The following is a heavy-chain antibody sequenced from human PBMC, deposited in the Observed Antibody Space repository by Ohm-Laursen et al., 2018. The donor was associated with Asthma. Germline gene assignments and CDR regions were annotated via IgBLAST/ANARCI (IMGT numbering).Heavy chain of an antibody. V-gene: IGHV3-23*01. CDR1: GFTFSSYA. J-gene: IGHJ4*02. CDR2: ISGSGGST. CDR3: AKDRVAPPPWVGALDEGGY. Sequence: SLRLSCAASGFTFSSYAMSWVRQAPGKGLEWVSAISGSGGSTYYADSVKGRFTISRGNSKNTLYLQMNSLRAEDTAVYYCAKDRVAPPPWVGALDEGGYWGQGTLVTVSS. D-gene: IGHD1-26*01.